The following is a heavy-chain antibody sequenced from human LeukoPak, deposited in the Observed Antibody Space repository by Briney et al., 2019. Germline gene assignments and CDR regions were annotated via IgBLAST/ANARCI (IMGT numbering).Heavy chain of an antibody. V-gene: IGHV3-66*01. CDR2: IYSGGST. Sequence: GGSLRLSCAASGFTVSSNYMSWVRQAPGKGLEWVSVIYSGGSTYYADSVKGRFTISRGNSKNTLYLQMNSLRAEDTAVYYCARSDIVVVPAAMDYWGQGTLVTVSS. J-gene: IGHJ4*02. CDR3: ARSDIVVVPAAMDY. CDR1: GFTVSSNY. D-gene: IGHD2-2*01.